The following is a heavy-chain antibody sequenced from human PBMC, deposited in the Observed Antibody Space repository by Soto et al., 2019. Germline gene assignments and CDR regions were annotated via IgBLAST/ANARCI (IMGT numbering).Heavy chain of an antibody. D-gene: IGHD2-2*01. CDR3: SAYCSSSNCRASDDY. CDR2: IIPLFGTA. CDR1: GGIFTNYA. Sequence: GASVKVSCKPSGGIFTNYAFTWVRQAPGQRLEWMGGIIPLFGTANHAQSFQGRVTITADKSTTTVYLEVNSLRSEGTALYYCSAYCSSSNCRASDDYWGQGTLVTVSS. J-gene: IGHJ4*02. V-gene: IGHV1-69*06.